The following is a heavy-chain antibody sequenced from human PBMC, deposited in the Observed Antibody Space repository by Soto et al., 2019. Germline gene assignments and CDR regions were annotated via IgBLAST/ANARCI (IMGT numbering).Heavy chain of an antibody. J-gene: IGHJ6*03. Sequence: PSETLSLTCAVYGGSFSGYYWSWIRQPPGKGLEWIGDINYSGSTNYNPSLKSRVTISVDTSKNQFSLKLSSVTAADTAVYYCARRAKQHSYYYYYYMDVWGKGTTVTVSS. CDR1: GGSFSGYY. CDR3: ARRAKQHSYYYYYYMDV. CDR2: INYSGST. D-gene: IGHD5-12*01. V-gene: IGHV4-34*01.